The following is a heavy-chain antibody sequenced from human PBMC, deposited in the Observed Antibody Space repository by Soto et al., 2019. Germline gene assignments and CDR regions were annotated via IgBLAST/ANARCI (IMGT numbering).Heavy chain of an antibody. CDR3: ARGLITGSHYSGGWYYFDS. CDR2: INHSGSA. J-gene: IGHJ4*02. D-gene: IGHD6-19*01. Sequence: SETLSLTCTVYDGSFSGYFWSWIRQPPGKGLEWIGEINHSGSASYNPSLKSRVTISVHTSNSQFSLELSSVTAADTAVYYCARGLITGSHYSGGWYYFDSWGQGTQVTVSS. CDR1: DGSFSGYF. V-gene: IGHV4-34*01.